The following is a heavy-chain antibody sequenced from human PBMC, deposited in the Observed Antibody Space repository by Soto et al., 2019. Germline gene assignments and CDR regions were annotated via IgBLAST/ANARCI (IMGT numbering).Heavy chain of an antibody. V-gene: IGHV3-30*03. D-gene: IGHD6-19*01. CDR1: GFTFTTYG. Sequence: QVQLVDSGGGVVQPGTSLRLSCAASGFTFTTYGMHWVRQAPGKGLEWVAVISYDGPNKFYEDSVDGRFTISRDNSKNTLFLQMNSLRPEDTAVYYCARGTPYTTGWYYFDFWGQGTLVTVSS. J-gene: IGHJ4*02. CDR3: ARGTPYTTGWYYFDF. CDR2: ISYDGPNK.